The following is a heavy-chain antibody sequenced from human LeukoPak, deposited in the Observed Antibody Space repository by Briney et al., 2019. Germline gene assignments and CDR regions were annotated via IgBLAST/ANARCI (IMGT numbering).Heavy chain of an antibody. J-gene: IGHJ6*03. D-gene: IGHD3-3*01. Sequence: SVKVSCKASGYTFTNYRLSWVRRAPAQGRAWMGWIGAYNGNTNYAQKLHGRVTMTTDTSTSTAYMELRSLRSDYTAVYYCARLTYDGVVIFHYYYYYYMDVWGKGTTVTVSS. CDR1: GYTFTNYR. V-gene: IGHV1-18*01. CDR2: IGAYNGNT. CDR3: ARLTYDGVVIFHYYYYYYMDV.